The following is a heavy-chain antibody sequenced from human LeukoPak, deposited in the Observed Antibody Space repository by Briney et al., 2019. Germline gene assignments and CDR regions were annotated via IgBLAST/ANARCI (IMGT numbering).Heavy chain of an antibody. CDR1: GFTFDDYA. CDR2: ISGDGGST. Sequence: PGGSLRLSCAASGFTFDDYAMHWARQAPGKGLEWVSLISGDGGSTYYADSVKGRFTISRDNSKNSLYLQMNSLRTEDTALYYCFLRTDAFDIWGQGTMVTVSS. V-gene: IGHV3-43*02. J-gene: IGHJ3*02. CDR3: FLRTDAFDI.